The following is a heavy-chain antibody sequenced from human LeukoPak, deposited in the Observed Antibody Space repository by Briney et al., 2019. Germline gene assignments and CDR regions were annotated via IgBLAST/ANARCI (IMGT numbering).Heavy chain of an antibody. J-gene: IGHJ5*02. CDR2: ISSSSGYI. V-gene: IGHV3-21*01. CDR1: GFTFSTYN. Sequence: GGSLRLSCAASGFTFSTYNMNWVRQAPGKGLEWVSSISSSSGYIYYADSVKGRLTISRDNAKNSLYLQMNSLRAEDTAVYYCARAQSPYNWFDPWGQGTLVTVSS. CDR3: ARAQSPYNWFDP.